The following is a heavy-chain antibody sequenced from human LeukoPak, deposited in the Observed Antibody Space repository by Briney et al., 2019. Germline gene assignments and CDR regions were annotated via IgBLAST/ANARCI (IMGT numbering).Heavy chain of an antibody. J-gene: IGHJ5*02. CDR1: GGSISSSSYY. V-gene: IGHV4-39*07. Sequence: SETLSLTCTVSGGSISSSSYYWGWIRQPPGKGLEWIGSIYYSGSTYYNPSLKSRVTISVDTSKNQFSLKLSSVTAADTAVYYCARDREYYGSDFSPWGQGTLVTVSS. CDR3: ARDREYYGSDFSP. D-gene: IGHD3-10*01. CDR2: IYYSGST.